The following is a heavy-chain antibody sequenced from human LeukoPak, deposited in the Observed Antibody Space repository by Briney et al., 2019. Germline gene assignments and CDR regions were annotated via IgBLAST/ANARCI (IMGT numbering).Heavy chain of an antibody. CDR1: GGSISSYY. CDR3: ARDNNYYGSGSYHDY. V-gene: IGHV4-4*07. Sequence: SETLSLTCTVSGGSISSYYWSWIRQPAGKGLEWIGRIYTSGSTNYNPSLKSRGTMSVDTSKNQFSLKLSSVTAADTAVYYCARDNNYYGSGSYHDYWGQGTLVTVSS. J-gene: IGHJ4*02. CDR2: IYTSGST. D-gene: IGHD3-10*01.